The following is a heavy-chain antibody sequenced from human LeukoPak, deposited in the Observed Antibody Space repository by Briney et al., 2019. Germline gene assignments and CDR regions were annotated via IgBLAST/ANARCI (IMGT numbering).Heavy chain of an antibody. V-gene: IGHV3-30*18. D-gene: IGHD1-26*01. CDR3: AKPQYSGSYYQAFDI. CDR2: ISYDGSNK. Sequence: GGSLRLSCAASGFTFSSYGMHWVRQAPGKGLEWVAVISYDGSNKYYADSVKGRLTISRDNSKNTLYLQMNSLRAEDTAVYYCAKPQYSGSYYQAFDIWGQGTMVTVSS. CDR1: GFTFSSYG. J-gene: IGHJ3*02.